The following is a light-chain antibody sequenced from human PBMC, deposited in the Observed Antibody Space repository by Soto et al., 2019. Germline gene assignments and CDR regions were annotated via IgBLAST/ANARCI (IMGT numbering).Light chain of an antibody. CDR1: TSNIGAGYD. CDR3: QSYDSSLSGYV. J-gene: IGLJ1*01. CDR2: GNS. Sequence: QSVLTQPPSVSGAPGQRVTISCTGSTSNIGAGYDVHWYQQLPGTDPKLLIYGNSNRPSGVPDRFSGSKSGTSASLAITGLQAEDEAYYYCQSYDSSLSGYVFGTGTK. V-gene: IGLV1-40*01.